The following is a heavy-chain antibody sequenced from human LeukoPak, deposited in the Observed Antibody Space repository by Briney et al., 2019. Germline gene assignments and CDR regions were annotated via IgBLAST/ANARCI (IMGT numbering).Heavy chain of an antibody. Sequence: PGGSLRLSCAASGFTFSSYGMHWVRQAPDKGLEWVAIIWYDGSNKFYAASVKGRISISRDNAQNSLHLQLSSLRADDTAVYYCARLAGSRPPWYLDLWGRGTLVTVSS. V-gene: IGHV3-33*03. CDR1: GFTFSSYG. D-gene: IGHD6-19*01. CDR2: IWYDGSNK. J-gene: IGHJ2*01. CDR3: ARLAGSRPPWYLDL.